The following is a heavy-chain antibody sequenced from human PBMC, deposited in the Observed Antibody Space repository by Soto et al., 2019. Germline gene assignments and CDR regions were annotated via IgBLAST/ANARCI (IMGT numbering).Heavy chain of an antibody. D-gene: IGHD6-19*01. Sequence: EVQLLESGGGLVQPGGSLRLSCAASGFTFSSYAMSWVRQAPGKGLEWVSAISGSGGSTYYADSVKGRFTISRDNSKNTLYLQMNSLRAEETDVYYCAKDRGRWDNGYSSGWYGAFDIWGQGTMVTVSS. CDR2: ISGSGGST. V-gene: IGHV3-23*01. CDR1: GFTFSSYA. CDR3: AKDRGRWDNGYSSGWYGAFDI. J-gene: IGHJ3*02.